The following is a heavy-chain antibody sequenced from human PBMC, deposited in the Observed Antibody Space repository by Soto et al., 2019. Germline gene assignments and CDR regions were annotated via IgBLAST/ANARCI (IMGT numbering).Heavy chain of an antibody. Sequence: SETLSLTCAVSGGSISGSNWWSWVRQPPGKGVEWVGVIYHSGSTNYNPSLKSRVTISVDKSKNQFSLKLSSVTAADTAVYYCARTRVECDLYSGYNTNSFDLWGQGTLVTVSS. V-gene: IGHV4-4*02. CDR2: IYHSGST. CDR1: GGSISGSNW. CDR3: ARTRVECDLYSGYNTNSFDL. D-gene: IGHD3-3*01. J-gene: IGHJ5*02.